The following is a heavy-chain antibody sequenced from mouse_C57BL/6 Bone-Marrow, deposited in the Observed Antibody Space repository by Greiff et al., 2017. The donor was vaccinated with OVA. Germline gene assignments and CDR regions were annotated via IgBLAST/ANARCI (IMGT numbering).Heavy chain of an antibody. CDR3: ARVRLYYYGSSYFHPYCDY. V-gene: IGHV5-16*01. CDR1: GFTFSDYY. Sequence: EVQLMESEGGLVQPGSSMKLSCTASGFTFSDYYMAWVRQVPEKGLEWVANINYDGSSTYYMDSLKSRFILSRDNAKNILYLQMSSLKSEDTATYYFARVRLYYYGSSYFHPYCDYWGQGTTLTVPS. J-gene: IGHJ2*01. CDR2: INYDGSST. D-gene: IGHD1-1*01.